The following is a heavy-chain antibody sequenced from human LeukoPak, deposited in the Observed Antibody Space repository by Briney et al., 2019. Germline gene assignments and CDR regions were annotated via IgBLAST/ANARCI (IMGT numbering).Heavy chain of an antibody. CDR1: GGSISSTNVY. V-gene: IGHV4-39*07. D-gene: IGHD3-10*01. CDR2: INYSGNT. CDR3: ARSDGYGLVGI. Sequence: SETLPLTCTVSGGSISSTNVYWGWVRQPPEKGLEWIGSINYSGNTYYSASLNSRITISIDTSKNQFSLKLTSVTAADTAVYYCARSDGYGLVGIWGQGTMVTVSS. J-gene: IGHJ3*02.